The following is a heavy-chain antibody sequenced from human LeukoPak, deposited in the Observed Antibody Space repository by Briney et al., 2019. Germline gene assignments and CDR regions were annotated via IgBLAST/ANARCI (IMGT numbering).Heavy chain of an antibody. CDR1: GFIFRNFG. Sequence: GESLRLSCAASGFIFRNFGMSWIRQAPGKGLEWVSHISDVVAHTWYADSVKGRFIISRDNSNNRVFLQMNSLRPEYTALYYCAKDNYGGVYASWGQGTLVTVSS. CDR3: AKDNYGGVYAS. V-gene: IGHV3-23*01. CDR2: ISDVVAHT. J-gene: IGHJ5*02. D-gene: IGHD3-16*01.